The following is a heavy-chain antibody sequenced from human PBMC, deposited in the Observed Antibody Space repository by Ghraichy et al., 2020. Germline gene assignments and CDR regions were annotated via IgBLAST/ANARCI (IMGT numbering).Heavy chain of an antibody. CDR1: GFTFNTNS. J-gene: IGHJ4*02. CDR2: ISSGSTYI. Sequence: ESLNISCEASGFTFNTNSMNWVRQAPGKGLEWVSSISSGSTYIYYADSVKGRFTISRDNAKNSLYLQMNSLRAEDTAVYYCARDRGDWGQGTLVTVSS. CDR3: ARDRGD. D-gene: IGHD3-10*01. V-gene: IGHV3-21*01.